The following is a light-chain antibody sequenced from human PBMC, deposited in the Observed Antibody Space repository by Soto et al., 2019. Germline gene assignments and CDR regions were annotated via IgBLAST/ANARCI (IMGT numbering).Light chain of an antibody. J-gene: IGKJ1*01. CDR1: QSVGSSY. V-gene: IGKV3-20*01. Sequence: EVVLTQSPAILSLSPGERAALSCRASQSVGSSYLAWYQHKRGQAPRLLIYGGSGRARGVPDRFNGSGSGIDFTLIIRRLEPEDFAIYYCQQYGVSPEKFGQGTKVEIK. CDR2: GGS. CDR3: QQYGVSPEK.